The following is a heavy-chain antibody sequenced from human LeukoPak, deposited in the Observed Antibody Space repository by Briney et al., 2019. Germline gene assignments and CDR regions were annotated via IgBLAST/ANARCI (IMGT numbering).Heavy chain of an antibody. D-gene: IGHD2/OR15-2a*01. CDR3: AKSREYGGRTTVLGVVDV. J-gene: IGHJ6*04. CDR1: GFTFSNYA. Sequence: PGGSLRLSCAASGFTFSNYAMSWVRQAPGKGLEWVSGISGSGGSTYYADSVKGRFTISRDNSKNTPYLQLNSQRAEDTAVYYCAKSREYGGRTTVLGVVDVWGKGTTVTVSS. V-gene: IGHV3-23*01. CDR2: ISGSGGST.